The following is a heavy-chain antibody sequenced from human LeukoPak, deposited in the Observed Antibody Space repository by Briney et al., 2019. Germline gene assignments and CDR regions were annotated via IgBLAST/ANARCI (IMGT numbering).Heavy chain of an antibody. CDR3: ARVYCTRTTCNDDAFDV. V-gene: IGHV4-38-2*01. Sequence: TSETLSLTCAVSGFSINMGYYWGWIRQPPGAGLEWIANVYHSGITNYTPSLKSRVTISVDTSKNQFSLKLSSVTTADTAVYYCARVYCTRTTCNDDAFDVWGQGIPVTVSS. CDR2: VYHSGIT. J-gene: IGHJ3*01. CDR1: GFSINMGYY. D-gene: IGHD2/OR15-2a*01.